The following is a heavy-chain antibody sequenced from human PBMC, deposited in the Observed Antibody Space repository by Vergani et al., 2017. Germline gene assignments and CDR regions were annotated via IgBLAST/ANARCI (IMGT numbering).Heavy chain of an antibody. D-gene: IGHD6-6*01. CDR3: AKDVSSSSVRPLAY. CDR2: ISGSGGST. Sequence: EVQLLESGGGLVQPGGSLRLSCAASGFTFSSYAMSWVRQAPGKGLEWVSAISGSGGSTYYADSVKGRFTISRDNSKNTLYLKMNSLRAEDTAVYYCAKDVSSSSVRPLAYWGQGTLVTVSS. J-gene: IGHJ4*02. CDR1: GFTFSSYA. V-gene: IGHV3-23*01.